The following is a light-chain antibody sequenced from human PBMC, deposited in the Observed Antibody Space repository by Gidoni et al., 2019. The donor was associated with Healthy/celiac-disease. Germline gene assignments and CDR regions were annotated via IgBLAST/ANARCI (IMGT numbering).Light chain of an antibody. CDR2: EDN. Sequence: NFMLTQPHSVSESPGTTVTISGTGSSGSIASNDVPGFQQRPGSAPTTVIYEDNQRPSVFPDRFSGSTDSSANSASLTISGRKTEEEADYYSQSYDSSNVVFGGWTKLTVL. J-gene: IGLJ2*01. CDR1: SGSIASND. CDR3: QSYDSSNVV. V-gene: IGLV6-57*02.